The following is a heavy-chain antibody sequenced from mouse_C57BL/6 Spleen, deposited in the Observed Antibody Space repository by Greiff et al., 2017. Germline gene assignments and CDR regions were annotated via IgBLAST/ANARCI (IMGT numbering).Heavy chain of an antibody. CDR3: ARDESSTYYYGSSYFDY. D-gene: IGHD1-1*01. J-gene: IGHJ2*01. V-gene: IGHV5-4*01. Sequence: EVKLVESGGGLVKPGGSLKLSCAASGFTFSSYAMSWVRQTPEKRLEWVATISDGGSYTNYPDNVKGRFTISRDNAKNNLYLQMSQLQSEDTAMYYCARDESSTYYYGSSYFDYWGQGTTLTVSS. CDR1: GFTFSSYA. CDR2: ISDGGSYT.